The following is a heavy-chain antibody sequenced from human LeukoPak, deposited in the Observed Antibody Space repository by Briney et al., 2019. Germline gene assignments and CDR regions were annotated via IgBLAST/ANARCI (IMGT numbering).Heavy chain of an antibody. CDR1: GFTFSSYE. D-gene: IGHD3-16*02. CDR2: INWNGDST. Sequence: GGSLRLSCAASGFTFSSYEMNWVRQAPGKGLEWVSDINWNGDSTGYADSVKGRFTISRDNAKNSLYLQMNSLRAEDTALYYCARRESSYQNYYYYYHMDVWGKGTTVTVSS. V-gene: IGHV3-20*04. J-gene: IGHJ6*03. CDR3: ARRESSYQNYYYYYHMDV.